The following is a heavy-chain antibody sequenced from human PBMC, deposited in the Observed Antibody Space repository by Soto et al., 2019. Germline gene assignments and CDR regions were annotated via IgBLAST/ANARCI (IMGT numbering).Heavy chain of an antibody. CDR2: ISAYNGNT. CDR3: ARDQVPAALLGWFDP. D-gene: IGHD2-2*01. V-gene: IGHV1-18*01. Sequence: ASVKVSCKASGYTFTNFGISWVRQAPGQGLEWMGWISAYNGNTNYAQKFQGRVTMTTDTSTSTAYMEVRSLRFDDTAVYYCARDQVPAALLGWFDPWGQGTLVTVSS. J-gene: IGHJ5*02. CDR1: GYTFTNFG.